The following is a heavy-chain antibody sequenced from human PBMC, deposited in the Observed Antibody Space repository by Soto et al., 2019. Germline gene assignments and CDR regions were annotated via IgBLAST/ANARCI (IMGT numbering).Heavy chain of an antibody. Sequence: QVQLQESGPTLVKPSETLSLTCTVSGGSIRSYCWTWIRQPPGEGLAWIGCICNSGPTNYHSSRSSRHARSNDRPKDQSSLHQSSVTAADTAFYYGAGGGSIVVSTRSLMDVWGKGTTLAVAA. CDR2: ICNSGPT. V-gene: IGHV4-59*03. J-gene: IGHJ6*04. CDR3: AGGGSIVVSTRSLMDV. D-gene: IGHD3-22*01. CDR1: GGSIRSYC.